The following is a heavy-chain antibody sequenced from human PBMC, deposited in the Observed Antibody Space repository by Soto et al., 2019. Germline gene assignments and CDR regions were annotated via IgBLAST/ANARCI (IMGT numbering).Heavy chain of an antibody. V-gene: IGHV1-8*01. CDR3: ARAKTACGKDV. CDR1: GYTFTSYD. Sequence: QVQLVQSGAEVKKPGASVKVSCKASGYTFTSYDINWVRQATGQGLEWMGWMNPNSGNTGYAQKFQGRVTMTRNTSISTAYMELISVSTENTAVHYSARAKTACGKDVWGQGTTVTVSS. CDR2: MNPNSGNT. J-gene: IGHJ6*02.